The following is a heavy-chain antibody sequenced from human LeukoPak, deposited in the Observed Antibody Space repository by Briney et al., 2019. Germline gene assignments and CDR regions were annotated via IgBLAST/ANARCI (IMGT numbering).Heavy chain of an antibody. D-gene: IGHD3-22*01. J-gene: IGHJ4*02. CDR3: ARGNSDPHYYDSSGQLAPD. CDR2: SNHSGST. Sequence: PSETLSLTCAVYGGSLSGYYWSWIRQPPGKGLEWIGESNHSGSTNYNPSLKSRVTISVDTSKNQFSLKLSSVTAADTAVYYCARGNSDPHYYDSSGQLAPDWGQGTLVTVSS. V-gene: IGHV4-34*01. CDR1: GGSLSGYY.